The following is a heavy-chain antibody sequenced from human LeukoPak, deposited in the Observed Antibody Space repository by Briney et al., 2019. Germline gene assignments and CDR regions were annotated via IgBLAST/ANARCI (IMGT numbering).Heavy chain of an antibody. CDR2: INDSGST. CDR1: GGSLSGYY. Sequence: SSETLSLTCAVYGGSLSGYYWSWIRQSPGKGLEWIGEINDSGSTYYNPSLKSRVTISVDTSKNQFSLKLSSVTAADTGVYYCARIAVAGYGLFDYWGEGTLVTVSS. D-gene: IGHD6-19*01. V-gene: IGHV4-34*01. CDR3: ARIAVAGYGLFDY. J-gene: IGHJ4*02.